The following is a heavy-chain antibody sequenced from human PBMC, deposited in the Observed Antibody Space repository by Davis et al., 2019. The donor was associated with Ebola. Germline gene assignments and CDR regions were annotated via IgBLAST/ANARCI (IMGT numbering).Heavy chain of an antibody. V-gene: IGHV1-3*01. J-gene: IGHJ6*02. CDR2: INAGNGNT. CDR3: ARDRGLPVAGTRYYYYYYGMDV. CDR1: GYTFTSYA. Sequence: ASVKVSCKASGYTFTSYAMHWVRQAPGQRLEWMGWINAGNGNTKYSQKFQGRVTITRDTSASTAYMELSSLRSEDTAVYYCARDRGLPVAGTRYYYYYYGMDVWGQGTTVTVSS. D-gene: IGHD6-19*01.